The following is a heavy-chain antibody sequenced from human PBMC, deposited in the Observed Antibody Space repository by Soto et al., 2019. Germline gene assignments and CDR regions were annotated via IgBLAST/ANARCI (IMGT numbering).Heavy chain of an antibody. J-gene: IGHJ5*02. Sequence: QVQLVESGGGVVQPGRSLRLSCAASGFTFSSYAMHWVRLAPGKGLEWVALISYDGSNKFYADSVKGRFTISRDNSKNTLYLQMTSLRAEDTAVYYCARDGGGSSNNWFDPWGQGTLVTVSS. CDR1: GFTFSSYA. CDR2: ISYDGSNK. D-gene: IGHD6-13*01. V-gene: IGHV3-30-3*01. CDR3: ARDGGGSSNNWFDP.